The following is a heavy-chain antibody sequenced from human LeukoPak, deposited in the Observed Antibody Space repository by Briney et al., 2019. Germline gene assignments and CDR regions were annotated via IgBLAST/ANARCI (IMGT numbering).Heavy chain of an antibody. D-gene: IGHD3/OR15-3a*01. J-gene: IGHJ4*02. V-gene: IGHV3-30*03. CDR1: RVTFSSYA. CDR2: ISYDGSNK. Sequence: RGSPRLSCAPPRVTFSSYAMRWVREAPGERLGWGAVISYDGSNKYYAESVKSRFSMSRDNSKNTQYLQMYSLRAQKTGVFYSARDQYDTWRRRGNFDSWGQGTLVIVSS. CDR3: ARDQYDTWRRRGNFDS.